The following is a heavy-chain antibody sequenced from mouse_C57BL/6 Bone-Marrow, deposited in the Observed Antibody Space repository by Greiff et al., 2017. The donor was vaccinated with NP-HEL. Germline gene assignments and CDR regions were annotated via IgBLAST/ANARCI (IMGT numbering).Heavy chain of an antibody. CDR2: INPSSGYT. CDR3: ARAGDYCSSLWCAD. D-gene: IGHD1-1*01. V-gene: IGHV1-7*01. Sequence: QVQLQQSGAELAKPGASVKLSCKASGYTFTSYWMHWVKQRPGQGLEWIGYINPSSGYTKYNQKFKDGATLTADKSSSTAYMQRSSLRYEDSEVYDGARAGDYCSSLWCADWGKGTLVTVSA. CDR1: GYTFTSYW. J-gene: IGHJ3*01.